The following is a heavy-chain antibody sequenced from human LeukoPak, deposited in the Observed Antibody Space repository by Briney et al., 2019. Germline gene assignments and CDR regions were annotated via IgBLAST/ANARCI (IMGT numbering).Heavy chain of an antibody. CDR3: ARMARYSSGWYLFDY. Sequence: SETLSLTCTVSGGSISSYYWSWIRQPPGKGLEWIEYIYYSGSTNYNPSLKSRVTISVDTSKNQFSLKLSSVTAADTAVYYCARMARYSSGWYLFDYWGQGTPVTVSS. D-gene: IGHD6-19*01. J-gene: IGHJ4*02. V-gene: IGHV4-59*01. CDR2: IYYSGST. CDR1: GGSISSYY.